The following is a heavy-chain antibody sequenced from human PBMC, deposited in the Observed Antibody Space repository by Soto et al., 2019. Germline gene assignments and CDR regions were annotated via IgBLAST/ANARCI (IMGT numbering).Heavy chain of an antibody. D-gene: IGHD3-3*01. CDR2: INHSGST. V-gene: IGHV4-34*01. J-gene: IGHJ3*02. CDR3: ARLALRFHGAFDI. Sequence: QVQLQQWGAGRLKPSETLSLTCAVYGGSFSGYYWSWIRQPPGKGLEWIGEINHSGSTNYNPSLKSRVATSVDTSKNQCSLKPSSVTAADTAVYYCARLALRFHGAFDIWGQGTMVTVSS. CDR1: GGSFSGYY.